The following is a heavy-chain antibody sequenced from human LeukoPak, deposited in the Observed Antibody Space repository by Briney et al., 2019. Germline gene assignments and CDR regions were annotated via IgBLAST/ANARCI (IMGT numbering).Heavy chain of an antibody. D-gene: IGHD3-3*01. V-gene: IGHV4-39*01. CDR1: GGSISSYY. CDR3: ARHGVFWKGFDY. CDR2: IYYSGST. J-gene: IGHJ4*02. Sequence: SETLSLTCTVSGGSISSYYWGWIRQPPGKGLEWIGSIYYSGSTYYNPSLKSRVTISVDTSKNQFSLKLSSVTAADTAVYYCARHGVFWKGFDYWGQGTLVTVSS.